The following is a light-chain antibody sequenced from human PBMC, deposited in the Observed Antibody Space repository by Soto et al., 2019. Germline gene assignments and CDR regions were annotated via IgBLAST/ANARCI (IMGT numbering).Light chain of an antibody. J-gene: IGKJ2*01. CDR3: QQYGISLYT. Sequence: EIVLTRSPGTLSLSPGERATLSCRASQSVSGSYLAWYQQKPGQAPRLLIYGASSRATGIPDRFSGSGSGTDFTLTISRLEPEDFAVYYCQQYGISLYTFGQGTKLEIK. V-gene: IGKV3-20*01. CDR2: GAS. CDR1: QSVSGSY.